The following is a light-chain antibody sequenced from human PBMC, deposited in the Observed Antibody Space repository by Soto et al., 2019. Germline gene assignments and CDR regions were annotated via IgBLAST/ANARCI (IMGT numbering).Light chain of an antibody. CDR1: QSVSSSY. V-gene: IGKV3-20*01. Sequence: EIVLTQSPGTLCLSPGERATLSCRASQSVSSSYFAWYQQKPGQAPMLLIYGASNRATGIPDRFSGSGSGTDFTLTISRLEPEDFAVYYCQQYGSSPRAWTFGQGTKVEIK. CDR3: QQYGSSPRAWT. CDR2: GAS. J-gene: IGKJ1*01.